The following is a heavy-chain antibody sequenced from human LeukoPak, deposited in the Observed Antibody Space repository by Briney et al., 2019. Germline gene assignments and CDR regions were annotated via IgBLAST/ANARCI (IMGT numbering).Heavy chain of an antibody. D-gene: IGHD6-19*01. J-gene: IGHJ4*02. CDR2: TYYRSKWYN. CDR1: GDSVSSKNGA. V-gene: IGHV6-1*01. CDR3: ARDMGTTGWYTFDY. Sequence: SQTLSVTCAISGDSVSSKNGAWNWIRQSPSRGLEWLGRTYYRSKWYNDYAEFIQGRITINPDTSKNQFSLRLNSVTPEDTAVYFCARDMGTTGWYTFDYWGQGTLVTVSS.